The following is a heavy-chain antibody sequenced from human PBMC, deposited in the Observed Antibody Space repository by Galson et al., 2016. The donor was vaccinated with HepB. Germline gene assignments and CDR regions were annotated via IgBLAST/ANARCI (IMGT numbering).Heavy chain of an antibody. D-gene: IGHD3-10*01. CDR1: GYSFTSYW. CDR2: IYPGDSDT. J-gene: IGHJ4*02. CDR3: ARRYAYRGSVSYPSID. Sequence: QSGAEVKKPGESLKISCKGSGYSFTSYWIGWVRQMPGKGLEWMGIIYPGDSDTRYSPSFQGQVTISADKSISTAYLQWSSLKASDTAMYYCARRYAYRGSVSYPSIDWGQGTQVTVAS. V-gene: IGHV5-51*01.